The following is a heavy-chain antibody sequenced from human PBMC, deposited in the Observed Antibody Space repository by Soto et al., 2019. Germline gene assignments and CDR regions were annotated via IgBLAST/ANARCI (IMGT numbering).Heavy chain of an antibody. CDR3: ARPKGSYSSGYYYFDY. J-gene: IGHJ4*02. CDR2: IIPLFGTA. V-gene: IGHV1-69*01. D-gene: IGHD6-19*01. Sequence: QVQLVQSGAEVKQPGSSVKVSCKTSGGTFSTYATYWVRQAPGQGLAWMGAIIPLFGTADYAQKFQGRVTITADESTSTAYMELSSLRSEDTAVYYCARPKGSYSSGYYYFDYWGQGTLVTVSS. CDR1: GGTFSTYA.